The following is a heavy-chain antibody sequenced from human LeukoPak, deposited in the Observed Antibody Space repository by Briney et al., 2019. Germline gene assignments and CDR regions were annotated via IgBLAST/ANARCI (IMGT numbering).Heavy chain of an antibody. CDR2: ISYDGSNK. Sequence: GGSLRLSCAASGFTFSSYWMHWVRQAPGKGLEWVAVISYDGSNKYYADSVKGRFTISRDNSKNTLYLQMNSLRAEDTAVYYCARVEGYCSSTSCYTLDYWGQGTLVTVSS. CDR1: GFTFSSYW. CDR3: ARVEGYCSSTSCYTLDY. J-gene: IGHJ4*02. V-gene: IGHV3-30*01. D-gene: IGHD2-2*02.